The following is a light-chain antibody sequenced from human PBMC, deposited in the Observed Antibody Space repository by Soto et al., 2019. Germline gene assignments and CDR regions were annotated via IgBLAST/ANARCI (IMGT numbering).Light chain of an antibody. V-gene: IGLV2-14*01. J-gene: IGLJ1*01. Sequence: SALTQPASVSGSPGQSITISCTGTGSDVGGYNYVSWYQQHPGKAPKLMIYDVSNRPSGVSNRFSGSKSGNTASLTISGLQAEDEADYYCSSYTSSSTGVFGTGTKVTVL. CDR1: GSDVGGYNY. CDR2: DVS. CDR3: SSYTSSSTGV.